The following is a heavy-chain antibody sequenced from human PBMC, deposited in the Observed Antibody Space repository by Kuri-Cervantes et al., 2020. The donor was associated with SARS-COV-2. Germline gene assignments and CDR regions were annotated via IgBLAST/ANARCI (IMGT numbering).Heavy chain of an antibody. D-gene: IGHD5-18*01. V-gene: IGHV3-21*01. Sequence: GSLRLSCAASGFTFSSYSMNWVRQAPGKGLEWVSSISSSSSYIYYADSVKGRFTISRDNAKNSLYLQMNSLRAEDTAVYYCASGTAMVTASYYYGMDVWGQGTTVTVSS. J-gene: IGHJ6*02. CDR2: ISSSSSYI. CDR3: ASGTAMVTASYYYGMDV. CDR1: GFTFSSYS.